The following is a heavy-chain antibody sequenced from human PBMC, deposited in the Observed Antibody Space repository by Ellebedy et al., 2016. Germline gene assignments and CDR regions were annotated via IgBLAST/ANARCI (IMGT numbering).Heavy chain of an antibody. CDR2: IIPILGIA. CDR1: GGTFSSYA. V-gene: IGHV1-69*04. CDR3: ARASGYSSSWYH. J-gene: IGHJ6*02. Sequence: SVKVSXXASGGTFSSYAISWVRQAPGQGLEWMGRIIPILGIANYAQKFQGRVTITADKSTSTAYMELSSLRSEDTAVYYCARASGYSSSWYHWGQGTTVTVSS. D-gene: IGHD6-13*01.